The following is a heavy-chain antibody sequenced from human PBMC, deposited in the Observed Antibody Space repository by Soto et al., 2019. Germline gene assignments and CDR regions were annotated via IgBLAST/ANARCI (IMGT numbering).Heavy chain of an antibody. CDR2: IYYSGST. V-gene: IGHV4-31*03. J-gene: IGHJ4*02. CDR3: ARGGYSGCQFDY. D-gene: IGHD5-12*01. CDR1: GGSISSGGYY. Sequence: QVQLQESGPGLVKPSQTLSLTCTVSGGSISSGGYYWSWIRQHPGKGLEWIGYIYYSGSTYYNPSLKRRVTISVDTSKNQFALKLSSVTAADTAVYYCARGGYSGCQFDYWGQGTLVTVSS.